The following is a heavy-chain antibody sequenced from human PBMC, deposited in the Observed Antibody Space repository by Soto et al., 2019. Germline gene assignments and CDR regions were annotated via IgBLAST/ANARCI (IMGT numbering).Heavy chain of an antibody. V-gene: IGHV3-30*18. CDR3: AKDLYGSGPYYYYGMDV. J-gene: IGHJ6*02. CDR1: GFTFSSYG. CDR2: ISYDGSNK. D-gene: IGHD3-10*01. Sequence: PGGSLRLSCAASGFTFSSYGMHWVRQAPGKGLEWVAVISYDGSNKYYADSVKGRFTISRDNSKNTLYLQMNSLRAEDTAVYYCAKDLYGSGPYYYYGMDVWGQGTTVTVSS.